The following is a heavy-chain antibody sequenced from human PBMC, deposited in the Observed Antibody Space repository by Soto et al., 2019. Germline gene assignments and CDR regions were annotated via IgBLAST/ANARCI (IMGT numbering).Heavy chain of an antibody. D-gene: IGHD1-1*01. V-gene: IGHV3-23*01. J-gene: IGHJ6*02. Sequence: EVQLLESGGGLVQPGGSLRLSCAASGFTFSSYAMSWVRQAPGKGLEWVSVIRGSGDRTYYADSVKGRFTISRDNSKNSLYMQMNTLRAEDTAVYYCAKQQGPGTPYYYAMDVWGQGTTVPVSS. CDR2: IRGSGDRT. CDR1: GFTFSSYA. CDR3: AKQQGPGTPYYYAMDV.